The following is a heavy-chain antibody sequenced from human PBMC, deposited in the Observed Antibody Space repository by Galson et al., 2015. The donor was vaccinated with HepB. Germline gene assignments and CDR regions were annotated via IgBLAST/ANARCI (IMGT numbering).Heavy chain of an antibody. CDR2: IWWDGSKK. D-gene: IGHD2-21*01. CDR1: GFSFGSHG. Sequence: SLRLSCAASGFSFGSHGFHWVRQAPGKGLEWVALIWWDGSKKFYGNSVKGRFTISRDNSVNTIYLQMNTLRADDTAVYYCARDPGGGDWYYLDYWGQGSLVSVSS. V-gene: IGHV3-33*01. J-gene: IGHJ4*02. CDR3: ARDPGGGDWYYLDY.